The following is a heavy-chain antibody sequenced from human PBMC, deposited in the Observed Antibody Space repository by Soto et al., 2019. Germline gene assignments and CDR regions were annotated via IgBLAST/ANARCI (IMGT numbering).Heavy chain of an antibody. J-gene: IGHJ6*02. CDR2: ITSSSNYI. D-gene: IGHD3-22*01. CDR3: ARVDYYDSSDGMDV. CDR1: GFTFSTYS. Sequence: EVQLVESGGGLVKPGGSLRLSCAASGFTFSTYSMNWVRQAPGKGLEWVSSITSSSNYIYYADSVKGRFTISRDNVKYSLYLQMNSLRAEDTAIYYCARVDYYDSSDGMDVWGQGTTVTVSS. V-gene: IGHV3-21*01.